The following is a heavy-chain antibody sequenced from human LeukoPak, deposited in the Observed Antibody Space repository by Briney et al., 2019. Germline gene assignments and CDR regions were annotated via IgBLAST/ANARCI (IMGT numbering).Heavy chain of an antibody. CDR3: ARGRAARPRRHGSNWFDP. J-gene: IGHJ5*02. D-gene: IGHD6-6*01. CDR2: MNPNSGDT. CDR1: GYTFTSDG. V-gene: IGHV1-8*03. Sequence: ASVKVSCKASGYTFTSDGISWVRQAPGQGLEWMGWMNPNSGDTGYAQKFQGRVTITWNTSISTAYMELSSLRSEDTAVYYCARGRAARPRRHGSNWFDPWGQGTLVTVSS.